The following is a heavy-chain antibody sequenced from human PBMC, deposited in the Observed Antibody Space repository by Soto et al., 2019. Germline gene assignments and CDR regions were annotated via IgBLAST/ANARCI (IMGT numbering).Heavy chain of an antibody. J-gene: IGHJ6*02. V-gene: IGHV3-11*01. D-gene: IGHD6-13*01. CDR2: IGGRGSPQ. CDR3: AKVTKRAAAGRYEYYKYGMDV. Sequence: LRLSCAASGFSFGDRYMSWLRQAPGQGLEWLGYIGGRGSPQQYADSLKGRISISRDNAKNSVYLQIESLRVEDTAVYYCAKVTKRAAAGRYEYYKYGMDVWGQGTTVTVSS. CDR1: GFSFGDRY.